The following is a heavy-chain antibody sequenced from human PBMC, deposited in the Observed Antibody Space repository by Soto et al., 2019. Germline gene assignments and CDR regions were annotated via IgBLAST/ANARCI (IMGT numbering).Heavy chain of an antibody. Sequence: GGSLRLSCAASGFTFSSYAMSWVRQAPGKGLEWVSAISGSGGSTYYADSVKGWFTISRDNSKNTLYLQMNSLRAEDTAVYYCAKFLNPGIAAADYWGQGTLVTVSS. CDR2: ISGSGGST. CDR1: GFTFSSYA. V-gene: IGHV3-23*01. D-gene: IGHD6-13*01. J-gene: IGHJ4*02. CDR3: AKFLNPGIAAADY.